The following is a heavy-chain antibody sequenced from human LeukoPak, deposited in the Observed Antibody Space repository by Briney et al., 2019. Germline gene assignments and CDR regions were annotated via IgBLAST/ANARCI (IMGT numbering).Heavy chain of an antibody. V-gene: IGHV3-23*01. Sequence: GGSLRLSCAASGFTFRSYGMSWVRQAPGKGLEWVSAISGSGGSTYYADSVKGRFTISRDNSKNTLYLQMNSLRAEDTAVYYCAKAFLIVVVPAAAYHYWGQGTLVTVSS. CDR2: ISGSGGST. D-gene: IGHD2-2*01. CDR3: AKAFLIVVVPAAAYHY. CDR1: GFTFRSYG. J-gene: IGHJ4*02.